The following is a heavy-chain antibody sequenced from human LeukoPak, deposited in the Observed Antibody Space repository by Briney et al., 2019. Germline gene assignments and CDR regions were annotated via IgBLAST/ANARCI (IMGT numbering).Heavy chain of an antibody. CDR2: ISYDGSNK. CDR3: AMTQDYVWGSYRPSYYYYGMDV. J-gene: IGHJ6*04. CDR1: GFTFSSYA. Sequence: GGSLRLSCAASGFTFSSYAMHWVRQAPGKGLEWVAVISYDGSNKYYADSVKGRFTISRDNSKNTLYLQMNSLRAEDTAVYYSAMTQDYVWGSYRPSYYYYGMDVWGKGTTVTVSS. D-gene: IGHD3-16*02. V-gene: IGHV3-30*04.